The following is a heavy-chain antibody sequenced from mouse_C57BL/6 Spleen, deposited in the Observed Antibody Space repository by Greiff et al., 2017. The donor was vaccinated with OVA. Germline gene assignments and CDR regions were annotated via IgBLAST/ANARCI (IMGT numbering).Heavy chain of an antibody. D-gene: IGHD1-1*01. Sequence: EVQLQQSGTVLARPGASVKMSCKTSGYTFTSYWMHWVKQRPGQGLEWIGAIYPGNSDTSYNQKFKGKAKLTAVTSASTAYMELSSLTNEDSAVYYGTRGRAYGSSPYFDYWGQGTTLTVSS. CDR3: TRGRAYGSSPYFDY. CDR1: GYTFTSYW. J-gene: IGHJ2*01. CDR2: IYPGNSDT. V-gene: IGHV1-5*01.